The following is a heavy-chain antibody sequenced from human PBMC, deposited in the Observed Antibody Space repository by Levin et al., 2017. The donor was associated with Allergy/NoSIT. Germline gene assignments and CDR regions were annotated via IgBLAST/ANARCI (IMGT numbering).Heavy chain of an antibody. D-gene: IGHD2-15*01. Sequence: NASETLSLTCAVYGESLNGFYWSWIRQTPGRGLEWIAEINNNGDIKYNPSLKSRATISVDTSKYQFSLRLTSVTAADTALYFCARAFSGLYSVWSQGSQVNVSS. V-gene: IGHV4-34*01. CDR3: ARAFSGLYSV. J-gene: IGHJ4*02. CDR1: GESLNGFY. CDR2: INNNGDI.